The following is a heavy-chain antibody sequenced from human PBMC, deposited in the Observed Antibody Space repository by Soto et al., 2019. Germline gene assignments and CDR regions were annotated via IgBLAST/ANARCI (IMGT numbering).Heavy chain of an antibody. D-gene: IGHD6-19*01. V-gene: IGHV4-61*01. J-gene: IGHJ4*02. Sequence: SETLSLTCTVSGGSVSSGSYYWSWIRQPPGKGLEWIGYIYYSGSTNYNPSLKSRVTISVDTSKNQFSLKLSSVTAADTAVYYCARSTYSSGWIKAYFDYWGQGTLVTVSS. CDR3: ARSTYSSGWIKAYFDY. CDR2: IYYSGST. CDR1: GGSVSSGSYY.